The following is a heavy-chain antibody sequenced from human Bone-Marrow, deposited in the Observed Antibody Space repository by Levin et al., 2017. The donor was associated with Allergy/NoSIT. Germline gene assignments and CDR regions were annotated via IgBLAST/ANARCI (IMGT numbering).Heavy chain of an antibody. CDR2: IKQDGSSE. CDR3: ATEEWVSYDDLWSGYSDY. D-gene: IGHD3-3*01. J-gene: IGHJ4*02. CDR1: GFTISTYW. V-gene: IGHV3-7*01. Sequence: GGSLRLSCTASGFTISTYWMTWVRQAPGKGLEWVADIKQDGSSEYYVGSVKGRFTISRDNAQNSVYLQMNGLRAEDTAVYYCATEEWVSYDDLWSGYSDYWGQGTLVTVSS.